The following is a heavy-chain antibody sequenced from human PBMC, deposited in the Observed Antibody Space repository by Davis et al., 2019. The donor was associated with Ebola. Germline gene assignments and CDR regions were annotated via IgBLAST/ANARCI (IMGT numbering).Heavy chain of an antibody. CDR1: GFTLTDYY. V-gene: IGHV1-2*02. CDR2: ISPNGGDT. D-gene: IGHD7-27*01. Sequence: ASVKVSCKAFGFTLTDYYMHWVRQGPGQGLEYVGWISPNGGDTRYAQTFQGRVTMTRDTAISTTYMELSSLGSDDTAVYYCARDLNWGIEYWGQGTLVTISS. CDR3: ARDLNWGIEY. J-gene: IGHJ4*02.